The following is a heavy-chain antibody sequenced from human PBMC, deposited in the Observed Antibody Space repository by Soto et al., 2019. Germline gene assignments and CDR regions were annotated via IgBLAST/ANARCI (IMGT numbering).Heavy chain of an antibody. J-gene: IGHJ5*02. CDR3: ARNAGGDIVVVPAGLHLGFDP. CDR1: GFTFSSYW. V-gene: IGHV3-7*03. Sequence: GGSLILSCAASGFTFSSYWMSWVRQAPGKGLEWVANIKQDGSEKYYVDSVKGRFTISRDNAKNSLYLQMNSLRAEDTAVYYCARNAGGDIVVVPAGLHLGFDPCGQRTLLTVSS. CDR2: IKQDGSEK. D-gene: IGHD2-2*01.